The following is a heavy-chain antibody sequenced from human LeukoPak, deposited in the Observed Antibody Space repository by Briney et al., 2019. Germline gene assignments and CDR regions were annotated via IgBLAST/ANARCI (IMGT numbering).Heavy chain of an antibody. CDR3: AKDLEDYDFWSDYYNTFGY. Sequence: GGSLRLSCAASGFIFSNYAMSWVRQGPGKGLEWVSSITGNSESTYYTDSVKGRFTISRDTSKNRLYLQMNSLRADDTALYYCAKDLEDYDFWSDYYNTFGYWGQGTLVTVSS. D-gene: IGHD3-3*01. V-gene: IGHV3-23*01. J-gene: IGHJ1*01. CDR2: ITGNSEST. CDR1: GFIFSNYA.